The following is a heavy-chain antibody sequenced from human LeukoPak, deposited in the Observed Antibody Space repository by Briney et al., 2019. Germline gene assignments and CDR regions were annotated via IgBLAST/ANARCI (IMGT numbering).Heavy chain of an antibody. Sequence: PSETLSLTCTVSGGSISSYYWSWIRQPAGKGLEWIGRIYTSGSTNYNPSLKSRVTISVDTSKNHFSLKLNSVTAADTAVYYCAKPSNYYGSATDAFDFWGQGTMVTVSS. CDR2: IYTSGST. V-gene: IGHV4-4*07. CDR1: GGSISSYY. J-gene: IGHJ3*01. CDR3: AKPSNYYGSATDAFDF. D-gene: IGHD3-10*01.